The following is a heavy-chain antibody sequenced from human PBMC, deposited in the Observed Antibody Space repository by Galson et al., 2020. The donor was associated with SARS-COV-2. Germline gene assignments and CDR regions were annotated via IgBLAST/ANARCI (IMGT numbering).Heavy chain of an antibody. CDR3: AKALTMIVTNGDFDY. V-gene: IGHV3-23*01. J-gene: IGHJ4*02. CDR2: ISGSGGST. CDR1: GFTFSSYA. Sequence: GESLKISCAASGFTFSSYAMSWVRQAPGKGLEWVSAISGSGGSTYYADSVKGRFTISRDNSKNTLYLQMNSLRAEGTAVYYCAKALTMIVTNGDFDYWGQGTLVTVSS. D-gene: IGHD3-22*01.